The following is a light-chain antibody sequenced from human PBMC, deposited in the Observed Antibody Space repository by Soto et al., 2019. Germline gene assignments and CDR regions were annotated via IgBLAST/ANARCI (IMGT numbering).Light chain of an antibody. V-gene: IGLV2-14*03. CDR1: SSDVGGYKY. J-gene: IGLJ2*01. CDR3: SSYTSTSTLVL. CDR2: DVT. Sequence: QSALTQPASVSGSPRQSITISCTGASSDVGGYKYVSWYQHHPGNAPKLLIYDVTIRPSGVSDRFSGSKSGNTASLTISGLQAEDESTYYCSSYTSTSTLVLFGGGTKLTVL.